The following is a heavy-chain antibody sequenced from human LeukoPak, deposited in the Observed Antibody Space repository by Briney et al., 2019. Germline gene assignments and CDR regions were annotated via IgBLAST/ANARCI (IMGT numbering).Heavy chain of an antibody. CDR2: ISAYNGNT. V-gene: IGHV1-18*01. CDR3: ARDLYGSGSYYIPPLGY. J-gene: IGHJ4*02. D-gene: IGHD3-10*01. Sequence: ASVKVSCKASGYSFINYGFSWVRQAPGQGLEWMGWISAYNGNTNYAQKLQGRVTMTTDTSTSTAYMELRSLRSDDTAVYYCARDLYGSGSYYIPPLGYWGQGTLVTVSS. CDR1: GYSFINYG.